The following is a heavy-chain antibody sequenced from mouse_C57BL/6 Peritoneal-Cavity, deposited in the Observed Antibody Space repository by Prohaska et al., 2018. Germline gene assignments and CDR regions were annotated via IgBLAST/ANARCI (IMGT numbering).Heavy chain of an antibody. CDR3: TRGDGYYFYAMDY. V-gene: IGHV1-15*01. J-gene: IGHJ4*01. CDR2: IDPETGGN. CDR1: CYTFTYYV. D-gene: IGHD2-3*01. Sequence: QVQLQQSGAALVRPGASVTLSCKASCYTFTYYVFHLVNQTPVHVLEWIGAIDPETGGNAYNQKLKGKEILTADKSSSTDDMELRSLTYEDSAVYDCTRGDGYYFYAMDYWGQGTSVTVSS.